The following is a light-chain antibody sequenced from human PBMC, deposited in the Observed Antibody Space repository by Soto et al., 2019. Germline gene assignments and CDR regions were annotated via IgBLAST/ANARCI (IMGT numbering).Light chain of an antibody. Sequence: ETVLTQSPGTLSLSPGEGATLSCRASQTVSGNYLAWYQQKPGQAPRLLIYGASNRATGVPDRFSGSGSGTDFTLAISRLEPEDFAVYFCQEYGGSRAFGQGTKVEIK. J-gene: IGKJ1*01. CDR1: QTVSGNY. V-gene: IGKV3-20*01. CDR3: QEYGGSRA. CDR2: GAS.